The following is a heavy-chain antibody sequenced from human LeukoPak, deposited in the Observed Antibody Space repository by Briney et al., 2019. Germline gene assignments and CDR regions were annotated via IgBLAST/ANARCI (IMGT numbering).Heavy chain of an antibody. V-gene: IGHV3-11*01. D-gene: IGHD3-10*01. CDR1: GVSISSSNSY. Sequence: LSLTCTVSGVSISSSNSYWGWIRQPPGKGLEWVSYISSRGSSIYYADSVKGRFTISRDNAKNSLYLQMNSLRAEDTAVYYCARVAVLIDYWGQGTLVTVSS. CDR2: ISSRGSSI. CDR3: ARVAVLIDY. J-gene: IGHJ4*02.